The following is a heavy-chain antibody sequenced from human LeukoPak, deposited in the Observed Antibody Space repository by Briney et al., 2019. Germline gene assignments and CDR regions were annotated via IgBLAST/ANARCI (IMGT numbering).Heavy chain of an antibody. CDR3: ARGPRYFDWLFPTPYYFDY. D-gene: IGHD3-9*01. CDR2: INPNSGGT. J-gene: IGHJ4*02. CDR1: GYTFTGYY. Sequence: ASVKVSCKASGYTFTGYYMHWVRQAPGQGLEWMGWINPNSGGTNYAQKFQGRVTMTRDTSISTAYMELSRLRSDDTAVYYCARGPRYFDWLFPTPYYFDYWGQGTLVTVSS. V-gene: IGHV1-2*02.